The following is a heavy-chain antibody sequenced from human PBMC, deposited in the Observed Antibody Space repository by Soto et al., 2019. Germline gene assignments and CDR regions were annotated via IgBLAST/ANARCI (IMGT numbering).Heavy chain of an antibody. V-gene: IGHV3-23*01. D-gene: IGHD3-10*01. J-gene: IGHJ4*02. CDR1: AFTFSSYA. Sequence: GGSLRVSCASSAFTFSSYAKSCDRQAPGKRLEWVSAISGSGGSTYYADSVKGRFTISRDNSKNTLYLQMNSLRAEDTAVYYCAKDPRWFGALPVPYFDYWGQGTLVTVSS. CDR2: ISGSGGST. CDR3: AKDPRWFGALPVPYFDY.